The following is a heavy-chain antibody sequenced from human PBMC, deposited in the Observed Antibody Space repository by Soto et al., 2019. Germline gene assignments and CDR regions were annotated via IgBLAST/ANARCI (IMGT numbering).Heavy chain of an antibody. Sequence: QLQLQESGSGLVKPSQTLSLTCAVSGGSISSDNCSWSWIRQPPGKGLEWIGYIYHSGSTDYNPSLKRRASISGDKSRNQFSLQLSSVSAADTAVYFCARVPVTIGYGMDVWGEGTTVTVSS. V-gene: IGHV4-30-2*01. CDR3: ARVPVTIGYGMDV. D-gene: IGHD4-17*01. CDR2: IYHSGST. CDR1: GGSISSDNCS. J-gene: IGHJ6*04.